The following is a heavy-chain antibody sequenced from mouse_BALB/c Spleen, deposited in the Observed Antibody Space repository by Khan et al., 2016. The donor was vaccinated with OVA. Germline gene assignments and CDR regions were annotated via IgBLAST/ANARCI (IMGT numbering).Heavy chain of an antibody. CDR2: INPSTGYT. D-gene: IGHD1-2*01. CDR3: TRWGHSYGRTFVD. V-gene: IGHV1-7*01. CDR1: GYTFPNYW. J-gene: IGHJ2*01. Sequence: QVQLQQSGAELAKPGASVTMSCKASGYTFPNYWMHWVKQRPGQGLEWIGYINPSTGYTEYNQTFKDKATLTADISSSTAYLQLSSLPAEASAVLEGTRWGHSYGRTFVDWGQGTTLTVAA.